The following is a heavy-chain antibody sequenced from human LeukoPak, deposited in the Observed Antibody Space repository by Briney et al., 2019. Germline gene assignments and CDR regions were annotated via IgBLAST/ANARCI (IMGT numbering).Heavy chain of an antibody. V-gene: IGHV3-23*01. CDR2: FSGSEGLT. Sequence: PGGSLRLSCAASGFTFSDYGMSWVRQAPGKGLEWISSFSGSEGLTYYADSVKGRFTMSRDNSKNTLYLQVNSLRAEDTAVYYCAKPSACSSLSCYNYFDYWGQGTLVTVSS. CDR3: AKPSACSSLSCYNYFDY. D-gene: IGHD2-15*01. CDR1: GFTFSDYG. J-gene: IGHJ4*02.